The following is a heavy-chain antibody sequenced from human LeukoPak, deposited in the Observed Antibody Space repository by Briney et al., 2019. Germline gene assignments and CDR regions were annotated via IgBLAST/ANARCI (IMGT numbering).Heavy chain of an antibody. CDR3: ARGLAGNVDV. J-gene: IGHJ6*04. CDR1: GDSVSRNSAT. V-gene: IGHV6-1*01. CDR2: TYYRSKWHN. Sequence: SQTLSLTCAISGDSVSRNSATWNWIRQSPSRGLEWLGRTYYRSKWHNEYAVSVRSRITINADTSKNQFSLQLDSVTPEDTAVYFCARGLAGNVDVWGKGTTVTVSS. D-gene: IGHD4-23*01.